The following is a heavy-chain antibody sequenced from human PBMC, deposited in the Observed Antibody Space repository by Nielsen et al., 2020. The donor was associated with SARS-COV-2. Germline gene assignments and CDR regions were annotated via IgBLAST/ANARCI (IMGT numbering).Heavy chain of an antibody. V-gene: IGHV3-74*01. CDR1: GFTFSSYS. J-gene: IGHJ6*02. CDR3: ARDGGGVYYYYYGMDV. CDR2: INSDGSST. Sequence: GESLKISCAASGFTFSSYSMNWVRQAPGKGLEWVSRINSDGSSTSYADSVKGRFTISRDNAKNTLYLQMNSLRAEDTAVYYCARDGGGVYYYYYGMDVWGQGTTVTVSS. D-gene: IGHD3-10*01.